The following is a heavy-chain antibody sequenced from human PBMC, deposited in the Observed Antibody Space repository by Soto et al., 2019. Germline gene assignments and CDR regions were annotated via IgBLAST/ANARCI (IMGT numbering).Heavy chain of an antibody. J-gene: IGHJ5*02. Sequence: PGGSLRLYCAASGFTFDDYAMHWVRQAPGKGLEWVSGISWNSGSIGYADSVKGRFTISRDNAKNSLYLQMNSLRAEDTALYYCAKDRGVIIQNWFDPWGQGTLVTVSS. CDR3: AKDRGVIIQNWFDP. D-gene: IGHD3-10*01. V-gene: IGHV3-9*01. CDR1: GFTFDDYA. CDR2: ISWNSGSI.